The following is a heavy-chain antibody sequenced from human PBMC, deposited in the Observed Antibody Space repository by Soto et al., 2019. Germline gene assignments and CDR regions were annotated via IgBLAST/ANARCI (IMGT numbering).Heavy chain of an antibody. V-gene: IGHV4-39*01. CDR2: IYYRGRS. D-gene: IGHD2-8*01. CDR1: GGSVSNSNYY. CDR3: VSQRTSVLTQAYFDY. J-gene: IGHJ4*02. Sequence: LETLSLTCTVSGGSVSNSNYYWGWIRQSPGKGLEWIGSIYYRGRSYSKSSVKSRVTISVDTSKNQFSLNLNSVTASDTAVYFCVSQRTSVLTQAYFDYWGPGALVTVSS.